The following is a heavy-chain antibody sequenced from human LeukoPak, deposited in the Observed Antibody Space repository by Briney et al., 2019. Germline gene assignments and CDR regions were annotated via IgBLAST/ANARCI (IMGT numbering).Heavy chain of an antibody. D-gene: IGHD3-22*01. J-gene: IGHJ6*03. CDR1: GYIFSNYG. CDR2: MWCDGSIK. CDR3: ARGRGGYNFYDYYYIDV. Sequence: PGGSLRLSCAASGYIFSNYGMHWVRHAPGRGLEWLTHMWCDGSIKYCGDSARGPFTFSRESHKNTVCLQKNTVRAGYTGLYFCARGRGGYNFYDYYYIDVWGKGT. V-gene: IGHV3-33*01.